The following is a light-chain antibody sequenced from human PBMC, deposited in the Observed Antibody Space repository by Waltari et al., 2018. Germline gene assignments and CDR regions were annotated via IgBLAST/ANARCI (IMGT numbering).Light chain of an antibody. Sequence: DVVMTQSPPFLPVTFGQPASISCKSSQSLLHSDGKIDLNWFQQRQGQSPRSLIYKISNRDSGVLDIFSGSGSGTDFTLKISRVEAEDVGVYYCMQATHWPLTFGQGTKVEIK. CDR2: KIS. CDR1: QSLLHSDGKID. V-gene: IGKV2-30*02. J-gene: IGKJ1*01. CDR3: MQATHWPLT.